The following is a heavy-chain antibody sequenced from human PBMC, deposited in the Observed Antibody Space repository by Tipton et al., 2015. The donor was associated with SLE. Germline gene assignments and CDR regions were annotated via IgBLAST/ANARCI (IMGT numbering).Heavy chain of an antibody. J-gene: IGHJ4*02. Sequence: QLVQSGAEVKKPGASVKVSCKASGYTFSNYGITWVRQAPGQGLEWMGWISTYNGNTIYEQKLQGRVTMTTDTSTNTAYMELRSLRSDDTALYYCARVSPSVGFLEWLSPFFGSEVLDYWGQGTLVTVSS. V-gene: IGHV1-18*01. CDR1: GYTFSNYG. CDR2: ISTYNGNT. D-gene: IGHD3-3*01. CDR3: ARVSPSVGFLEWLSPFFGSEVLDY.